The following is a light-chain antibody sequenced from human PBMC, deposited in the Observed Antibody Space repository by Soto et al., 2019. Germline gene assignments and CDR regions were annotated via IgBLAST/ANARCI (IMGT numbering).Light chain of an antibody. CDR2: DAY. Sequence: IVLTMSPGTLSLYPGERATLSCSASQSFRGLLAWYQQKPGQAPRLLIYDAYNRATGIPPRFSGSGSGTDFTLTISSLEPEDSAVYYCQQRHMWPITFGQGTRLEVK. CDR3: QQRHMWPIT. CDR1: QSFRGL. V-gene: IGKV3-11*01. J-gene: IGKJ5*01.